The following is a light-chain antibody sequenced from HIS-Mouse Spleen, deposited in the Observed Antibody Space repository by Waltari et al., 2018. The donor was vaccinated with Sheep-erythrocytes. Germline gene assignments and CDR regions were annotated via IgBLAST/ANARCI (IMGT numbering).Light chain of an antibody. CDR1: KLGDKY. CDR3: QAWDSSIGV. J-gene: IGLJ2*01. CDR2: QDT. V-gene: IGLV3-1*01. Sequence: SSELTQPPSVSVSPGQTASITCSGDKLGDKYACWYQQKPGQSPVLVIYQDTKRPSGIPEGFSGSNSGNTATLTISGTQAMDEADYYCQAWDSSIGVFGGGTKLTVL.